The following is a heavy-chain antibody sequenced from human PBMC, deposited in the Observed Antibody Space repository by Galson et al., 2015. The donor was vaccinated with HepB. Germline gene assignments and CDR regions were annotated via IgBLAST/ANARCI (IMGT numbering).Heavy chain of an antibody. J-gene: IGHJ5*02. Sequence: SVKVSCKASGYTFTGYYMHWVRQAPGQGLEWMGRINPNSGGTNYAQKFQGRVTMTRDTSISTAYMELSRLRSDDTAVYYCARDPIVVVPAAKLSVGWFDPWGQGTLVTVSS. V-gene: IGHV1-2*06. D-gene: IGHD2-2*01. CDR1: GYTFTGYY. CDR2: INPNSGGT. CDR3: ARDPIVVVPAAKLSVGWFDP.